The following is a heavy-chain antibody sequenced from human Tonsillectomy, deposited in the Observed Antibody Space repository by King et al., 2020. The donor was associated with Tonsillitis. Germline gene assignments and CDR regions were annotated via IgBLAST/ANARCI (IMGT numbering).Heavy chain of an antibody. Sequence: QLVQSGGGLVQPGGSLRLSCAASGFTFSSSAMAWVRQAPGKGLEWVSGISGSGGSTYYADSVKGRFTISRDNPKNTLYLQMNILGAEDTALYYCAKVVSTAMVYYFDYWGQGALVTVSS. CDR2: ISGSGGST. CDR1: GFTFSSSA. J-gene: IGHJ4*02. D-gene: IGHD5-18*01. V-gene: IGHV3-23*04. CDR3: AKVVSTAMVYYFDY.